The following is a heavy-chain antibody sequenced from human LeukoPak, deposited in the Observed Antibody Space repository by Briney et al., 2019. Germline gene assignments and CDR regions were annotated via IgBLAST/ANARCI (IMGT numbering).Heavy chain of an antibody. CDR1: GGSISSYY. Sequence: SETLSLTCTVSGGSISSYYWSWIRQPAGKGLEWIGRIYTSGSTNYNPSLKSRVTMSVDTSKNQFSLKLSAVTAADTAVYYCARDMNVVVPAAIGDWFDPWGQGTLVTVSS. CDR3: ARDMNVVVPAAIGDWFDP. J-gene: IGHJ5*02. D-gene: IGHD2-2*01. V-gene: IGHV4-4*07. CDR2: IYTSGST.